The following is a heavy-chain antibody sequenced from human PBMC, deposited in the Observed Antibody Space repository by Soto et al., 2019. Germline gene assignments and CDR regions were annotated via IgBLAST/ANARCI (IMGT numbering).Heavy chain of an antibody. D-gene: IGHD3-22*01. Sequence: GESLKISCKGFGFTFTNYWVAWVRQMPGKGLEWMGIVYPGDSKTRYSPSFQGQVTISADKSITTAFLQWSSLKASDTAMYYCARHPNYYDRSGYYYSDSWGQGTLVTVS. V-gene: IGHV5-51*01. CDR3: ARHPNYYDRSGYYYSDS. CDR2: VYPGDSKT. J-gene: IGHJ4*02. CDR1: GFTFTNYW.